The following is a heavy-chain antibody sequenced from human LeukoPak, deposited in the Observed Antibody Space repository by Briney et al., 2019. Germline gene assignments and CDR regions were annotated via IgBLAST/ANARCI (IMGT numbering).Heavy chain of an antibody. CDR1: GYTFTDYF. CDR2: IYPNSGGT. CDR3: ARDGVYGGAFDI. Sequence: AASVNVSCKASGYTFTDYFIHWVGQAPGQGLEWLGWIYPNSGGTNYAQKFQGRVTMTRDTSISAAYMDLTRLRSDDTAMLFCARDGVYGGAFDIWAQGTMVTVFS. V-gene: IGHV1-2*02. J-gene: IGHJ3*02. D-gene: IGHD2-8*01.